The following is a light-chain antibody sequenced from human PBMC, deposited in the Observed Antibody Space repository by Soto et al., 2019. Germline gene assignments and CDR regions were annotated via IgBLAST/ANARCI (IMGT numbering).Light chain of an antibody. J-gene: IGLJ1*01. CDR2: EGS. CDR3: CSFAGTGTQYV. V-gene: IGLV2-23*01. CDR1: SSNIGSYNL. Sequence: QSVLAQPASVSGSLGQSITISCTGTSSNIGSYNLVSWYQHHPGKAPKIIIFEGSKRPSGVSNRFSGSRSGSTASLTISGLQAEDEADYYCCSFAGTGTQYVFGSGTKV.